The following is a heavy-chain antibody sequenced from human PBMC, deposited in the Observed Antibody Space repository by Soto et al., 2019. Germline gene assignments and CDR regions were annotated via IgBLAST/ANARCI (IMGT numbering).Heavy chain of an antibody. V-gene: IGHV1-18*01. J-gene: IGHJ6*02. D-gene: IGHD2-15*01. CDR1: GYTFSTSG. CDR2: ISTYNGDT. Sequence: VQLVQSGAEVRKPGASVKVSCKASGYTFSTSGMSWLRQAPGQGLEWMGWISTYNGDTNDAPKFQDRVTMTSDTSTSTVYLELRSLRSADTAVYYCARAGAAPYYYLGMDVWGQGTRVTVSS. CDR3: ARAGAAPYYYLGMDV.